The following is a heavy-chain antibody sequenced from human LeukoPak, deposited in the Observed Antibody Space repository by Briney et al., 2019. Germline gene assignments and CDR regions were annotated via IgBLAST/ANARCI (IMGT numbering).Heavy chain of an antibody. J-gene: IGHJ4*02. Sequence: QPGRSLRLSCAASGFTFSSYGMHWVRQAPGKGLEWVAVISYDGSNKYYADSVKGRFTISRDNSKNTLYLQMNSLRAEDTAVYYCARGKPGYYFDYWGQGTLVTVSS. CDR2: ISYDGSNK. V-gene: IGHV3-30*03. CDR3: ARGKPGYYFDY. D-gene: IGHD3-10*01. CDR1: GFTFSSYG.